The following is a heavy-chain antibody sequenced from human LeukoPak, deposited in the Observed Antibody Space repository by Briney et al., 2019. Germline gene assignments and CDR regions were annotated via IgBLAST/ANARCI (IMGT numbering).Heavy chain of an antibody. D-gene: IGHD3-10*01. J-gene: IGHJ6*02. CDR3: ARERGSRSLDV. CDR1: GFTFSDYY. Sequence: GGSERLSCAASGFTFSDYYMSWIRQAPGKGLEWVSYINDGGSTIYYADSVKGRFTISRDNAKNSLYLQMNSLRAEDTAVYYCARERGSRSLDVWGQGTTVTVSS. CDR2: INDGGSTI. V-gene: IGHV3-11*04.